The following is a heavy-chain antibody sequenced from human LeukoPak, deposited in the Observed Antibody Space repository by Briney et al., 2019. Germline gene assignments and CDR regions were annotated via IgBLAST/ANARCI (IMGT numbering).Heavy chain of an antibody. Sequence: SQTLSLTCAISGDSVSSNSAAWNWIRQSPSRGLEWLGRTYYRSKWYNDYAVSVKSRITINPDTSKSQFSLQLNSVTPEDTAVYYCARAPEYSSGWYGMYYFDYWGQGTLVTVSS. J-gene: IGHJ4*02. CDR3: ARAPEYSSGWYGMYYFDY. V-gene: IGHV6-1*01. CDR1: GDSVSSNSAA. CDR2: TYYRSKWYN. D-gene: IGHD6-19*01.